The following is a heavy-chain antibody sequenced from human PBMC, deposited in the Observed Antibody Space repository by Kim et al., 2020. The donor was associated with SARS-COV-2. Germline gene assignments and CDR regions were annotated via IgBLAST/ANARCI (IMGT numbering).Heavy chain of an antibody. V-gene: IGHV3-23*01. CDR1: GFTFSSYA. J-gene: IGHJ4*02. CDR3: AKGDILTGWSPFDY. CDR2: ISSSGGST. Sequence: GGSLRLSCAASGFTFSSYAMSWVRQAPGKGLEWVSAISSSGGSTYYADSVKGRFTISRDNSKKTLYLQMNSLRAEDTAVYYCAKGDILTGWSPFDYWGQGTLVTVSS. D-gene: IGHD3-9*01.